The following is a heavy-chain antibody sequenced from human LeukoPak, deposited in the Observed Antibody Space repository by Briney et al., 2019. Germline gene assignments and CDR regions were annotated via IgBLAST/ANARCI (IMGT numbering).Heavy chain of an antibody. CDR1: GGSTSSGGYY. CDR3: ARSWIQLWLLDY. V-gene: IGHV4-31*03. CDR2: IYYSGST. Sequence: SQTLSLTCTVSGGSTSSGGYYWSWIRQHPGKGLEWIGYIYYSGSTYYNPSLKSRVTISVDTSKNQFSLKLSSVTAADTAVYYCARSWIQLWLLDYWGQGTLVTVSS. D-gene: IGHD5-18*01. J-gene: IGHJ4*02.